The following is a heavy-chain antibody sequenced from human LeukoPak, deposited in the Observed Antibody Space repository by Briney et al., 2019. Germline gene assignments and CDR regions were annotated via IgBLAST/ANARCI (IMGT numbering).Heavy chain of an antibody. D-gene: IGHD3-22*01. Sequence: PSETLSLTCTVSGGSISSSTYYWAWIRQPPGKGLEWTGTIHYSGSTYYSPSLKSRVTISVDTSKNQFSLNLSSVTAADTAVYCCARLGGYYDPPDYWGQGTLVTVSS. J-gene: IGHJ4*02. CDR3: ARLGGYYDPPDY. CDR2: IHYSGST. CDR1: GGSISSSTYY. V-gene: IGHV4-39*01.